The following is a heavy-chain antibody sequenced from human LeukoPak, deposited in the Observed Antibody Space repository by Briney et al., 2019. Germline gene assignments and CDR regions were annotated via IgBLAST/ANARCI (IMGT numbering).Heavy chain of an antibody. CDR2: IYYSGST. V-gene: IGHV4-59*01. D-gene: IGHD5-18*01. Sequence: SETLSLTCTVSGGSLSSYYWSWIRQPPGKGLEWIGYIYYSGSTNYNPSLKSRVTISVDTSKNQFSLKLSSVTAADTAVYYCARGNSVTATFDYWGQGTLVTVSS. CDR3: ARGNSVTATFDY. CDR1: GGSLSSYY. J-gene: IGHJ4*02.